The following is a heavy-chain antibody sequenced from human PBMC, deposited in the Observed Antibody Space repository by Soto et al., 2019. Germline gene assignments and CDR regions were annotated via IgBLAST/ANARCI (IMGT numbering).Heavy chain of an antibody. J-gene: IGHJ4*02. CDR1: GFTFTSSA. CDR2: IVVGSGNT. D-gene: IGHD4-17*01. Sequence: ASVKVSCKASGFTFTSSAMQWVRQARGQRLEWIGWIVVGSGNTNYAQKFQERVTITRDMSTSTAYMELSSLRSEDTAVYYCAADHRREGVTTMFSWGQGTLVTVSS. CDR3: AADHRREGVTTMFS. V-gene: IGHV1-58*02.